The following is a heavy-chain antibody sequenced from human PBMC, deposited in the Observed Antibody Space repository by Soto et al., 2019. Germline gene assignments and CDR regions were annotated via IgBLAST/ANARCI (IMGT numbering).Heavy chain of an antibody. V-gene: IGHV3-7*01. J-gene: IGHJ6*02. CDR3: ARDFIAAAGTNEDYYYYGMDV. Sequence: PGGSLRLSCAASGFTFSSYWMSWVRQAPGKGLEWVANIKQDGSEKYYVDSVKGRFTISRDNAKNSLYLQMNRLRAEDTAVYYCARDFIAAAGTNEDYYYYGMDVWGQGTTVTVSS. D-gene: IGHD6-13*01. CDR1: GFTFSSYW. CDR2: IKQDGSEK.